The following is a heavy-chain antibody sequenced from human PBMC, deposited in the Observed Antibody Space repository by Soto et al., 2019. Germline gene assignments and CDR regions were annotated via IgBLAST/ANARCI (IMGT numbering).Heavy chain of an antibody. J-gene: IGHJ3*02. V-gene: IGHV1-18*01. CDR3: ARSELGVVIEPYAFDI. D-gene: IGHD3-3*01. CDR1: GYTFTSYG. CDR2: ISAYNGNT. Sequence: ASVKVSCKASGYTFTSYGISWVRQAPGQGLEWMGWISAYNGNTNYAQKLQGRVTMTTDTSTSTAYMELRSLRSDDTAVYYCARSELGVVIEPYAFDIWGQGTMVTVSS.